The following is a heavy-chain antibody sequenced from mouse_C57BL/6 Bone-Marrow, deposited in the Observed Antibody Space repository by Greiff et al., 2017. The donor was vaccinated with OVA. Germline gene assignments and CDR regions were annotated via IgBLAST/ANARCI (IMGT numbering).Heavy chain of an antibody. CDR1: GYTFTDYE. CDR3: TRGEAVYFDY. V-gene: IGHV1-15*01. J-gene: IGHJ2*01. Sequence: VQLQESGAELVRPGASVTLSCKASGYTFTDYEMHWVKQTPMHGLEWIGAIDPETGGTAYNQKFKGKAILTADKSSSTAYMELRSLTSEDSAVYYCTRGEAVYFDYWGQGTTLTVSS. CDR2: IDPETGGT.